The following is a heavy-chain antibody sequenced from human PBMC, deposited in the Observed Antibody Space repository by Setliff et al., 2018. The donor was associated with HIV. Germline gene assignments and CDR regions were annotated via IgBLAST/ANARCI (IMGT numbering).Heavy chain of an antibody. CDR3: AMTKMIYYFDY. D-gene: IGHD3-16*01. CDR1: GYTFTTYG. V-gene: IGHV1-3*01. J-gene: IGHJ4*02. Sequence: ASVKVSCKASGYTFTTYGMHWVRQAPGQRLEWMAWINAGNGNTKYSQKFQGRVTITRDTSANTVFMQMSSLRSEDTSIFYCAMTKMIYYFDYWGPGTLVTVSS. CDR2: INAGNGNT.